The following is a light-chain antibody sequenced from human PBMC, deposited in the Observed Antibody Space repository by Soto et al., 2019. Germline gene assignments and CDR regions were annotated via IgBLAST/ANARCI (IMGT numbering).Light chain of an antibody. J-gene: IGKJ5*01. CDR1: QSVSSN. Sequence: EIVLTQSPATLSLSPGERATLSCRASQSVSSNLAWYQQKPGQAPRLLIYDASNRATGIPARFSGSGSGTDFTLTISSLEPEDFAVYYCQRGDTFGQGTRLENK. V-gene: IGKV3-11*01. CDR2: DAS. CDR3: QRGDT.